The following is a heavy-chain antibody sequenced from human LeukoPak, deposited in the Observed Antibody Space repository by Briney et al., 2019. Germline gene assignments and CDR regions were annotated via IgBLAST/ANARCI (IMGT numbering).Heavy chain of an antibody. V-gene: IGHV3-23*01. Sequence: PGGFLRLSCAASGFTFSSYAMTWVRQAPGKGLEWVSGISGSGGNTYYTDSVRGRLSISRDNSKNTLYLQVNSLRAEDTAVYYCAKGRTEGGTLALDYWGQGTLVTVSS. CDR3: AKGRTEGGTLALDY. D-gene: IGHD6-19*01. CDR1: GFTFSSYA. CDR2: ISGSGGNT. J-gene: IGHJ4*02.